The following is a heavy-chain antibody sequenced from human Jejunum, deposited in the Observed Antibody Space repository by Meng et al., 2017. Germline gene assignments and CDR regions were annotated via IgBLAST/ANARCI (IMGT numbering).Heavy chain of an antibody. J-gene: IGHJ4*02. CDR2: IYSSGSN. D-gene: IGHD1-14*01. CDR3: ARWTPTRTGYYFDY. Sequence: QVQLQESGSGCVKPSETLSLTCTVSGCSISSNYWSWIRQSSGKGLEWIGYIYSSGSNNYNPSLKSRVTISVDTSKNQFSLKVSSVTAADTAVYYCARWTPTRTGYYFDYWGQGTLVTVSS. V-gene: IGHV4-59*01. CDR1: GCSISSNY.